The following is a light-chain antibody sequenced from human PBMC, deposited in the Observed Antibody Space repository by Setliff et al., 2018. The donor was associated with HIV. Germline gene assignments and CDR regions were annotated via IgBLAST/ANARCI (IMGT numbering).Light chain of an antibody. CDR2: EVS. V-gene: IGLV2-14*01. Sequence: QSALAQPASVSWSPGQSITISCTGTSSDVGGYKFVSWYQQHPGKAPKIMIYEVSNRPSGVSDRFSGSKSGSTASLTISGLQAEDEADYYCRSYTSTTSSVLGSGTIFTGL. CDR3: RSYTSTTSSV. J-gene: IGLJ1*01. CDR1: SSDVGGYKF.